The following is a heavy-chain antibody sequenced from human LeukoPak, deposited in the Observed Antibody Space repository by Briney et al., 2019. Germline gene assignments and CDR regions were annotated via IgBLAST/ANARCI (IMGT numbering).Heavy chain of an antibody. CDR1: GYTFTGYY. CDR3: ARKGLATSVPFDY. D-gene: IGHD5-24*01. Sequence: ASVKVSCKASGYTFTGYYMHWVRQAPGQGLEWMGRINRNSGGTNYAQKFQGRVTMTRDTSISTAYMELSRLRSDDTAVYYCARKGLATSVPFDYWGQGTLVTVSS. J-gene: IGHJ4*02. V-gene: IGHV1-2*06. CDR2: INRNSGGT.